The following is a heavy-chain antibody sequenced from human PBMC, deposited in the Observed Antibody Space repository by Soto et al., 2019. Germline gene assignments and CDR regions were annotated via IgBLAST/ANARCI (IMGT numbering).Heavy chain of an antibody. CDR1: GFTFSSDA. CDR3: AKDQGTLRYFDWLLLDY. CDR2: ISGSGGST. J-gene: IGHJ4*02. V-gene: IGHV3-23*04. D-gene: IGHD3-9*01. Sequence: EVQLVESGGGVVQPGGSLRLSCAAAGFTFSSDAMSWVRQAPGKGLEWVSAISGSGGSTYYADAVQGRFTISRDHSKNTLYLQMNSPRTEATTVYYCAKDQGTLRYFDWLLLDYWGQGTMVTVSS.